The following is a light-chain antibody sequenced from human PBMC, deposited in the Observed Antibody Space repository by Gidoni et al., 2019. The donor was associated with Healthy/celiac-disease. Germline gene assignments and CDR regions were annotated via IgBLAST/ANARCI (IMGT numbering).Light chain of an antibody. CDR1: QSLLHSNGYNY. CDR3: MQALQTPWT. J-gene: IGKJ1*01. V-gene: IGKV2-28*01. Sequence: DIVMTQSPLSLPVTPGEPASISCRSSQSLLHSNGYNYLDWYLQKPGQPPQLLIYLGSNRASGVPDRFSGSGSGTDFTLKISRVEAEDVGVYYCMQALQTPWTFXXXTKVEIK. CDR2: LGS.